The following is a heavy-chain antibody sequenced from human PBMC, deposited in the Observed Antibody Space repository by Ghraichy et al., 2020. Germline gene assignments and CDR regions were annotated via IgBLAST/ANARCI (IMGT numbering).Heavy chain of an antibody. CDR3: ARGRRYVAGNSRGNFDY. CDR2: INHSGST. D-gene: IGHD4-23*01. V-gene: IGHV4-34*01. J-gene: IGHJ4*02. CDR1: GGSFSGYY. Sequence: SETLSLTCAVYGGSFSGYYWSWIRQPPGKGLEWIGEINHSGSTNYNPSLKSRVTISVDTSKNQFSLKLSSVTAADTAVYYCARGRRYVAGNSRGNFDYWGQGTLVTVSS.